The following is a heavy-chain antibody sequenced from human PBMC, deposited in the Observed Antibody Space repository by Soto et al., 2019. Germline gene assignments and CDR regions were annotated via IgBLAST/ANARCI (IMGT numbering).Heavy chain of an antibody. D-gene: IGHD3-9*01. J-gene: IGHJ4*02. CDR2: ISGNGGDT. CDR1: GFIFSNYA. V-gene: IGHV3-23*01. CDR3: AKDGAFYDILTGLWVDY. Sequence: EVQLLESGGGLVQPGGSLRLSCAASGFIFSNYAMSWVRQAPGKGLEWVSAISGNGGDTYYADSVKGRFTISRDNSKNTLYLQMNSLRAEDTAVYYCAKDGAFYDILTGLWVDYWGQGTLVTVSS.